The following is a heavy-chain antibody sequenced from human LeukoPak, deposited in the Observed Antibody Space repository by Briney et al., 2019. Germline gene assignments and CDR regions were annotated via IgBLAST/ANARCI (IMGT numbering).Heavy chain of an antibody. Sequence: SETLSLTCTVSGGSISSYYWSWIRQPPGKGLEWIGYIYYSGSTKYNPSLKSRVTISVDTSKNQFSLKLRSVTAADTAVYYCARGQDYGIHRTIDYWGQGTLVTVSS. CDR2: IYYSGST. V-gene: IGHV4-59*08. J-gene: IGHJ4*02. CDR1: GGSISSYY. CDR3: ARGQDYGIHRTIDY. D-gene: IGHD4-17*01.